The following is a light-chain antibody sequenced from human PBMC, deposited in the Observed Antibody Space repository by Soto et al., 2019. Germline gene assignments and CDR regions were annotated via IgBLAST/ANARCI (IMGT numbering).Light chain of an antibody. CDR3: QQSYSTPSWT. CDR2: GAS. Sequence: DIQMTQSPSSLSASVGDRLTITCRASEGITNWLAWYQHKPGKAPKSLIYGASDLQSGVPSRFSGSGSGTDFTLTISSLQPEDFATYYCQQSYSTPSWTFGQGTKVDIK. J-gene: IGKJ1*01. V-gene: IGKV1-39*01. CDR1: EGITNW.